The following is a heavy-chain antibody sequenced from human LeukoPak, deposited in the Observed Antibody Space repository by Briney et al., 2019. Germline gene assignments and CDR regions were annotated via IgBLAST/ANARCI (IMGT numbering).Heavy chain of an antibody. V-gene: IGHV1-18*04. CDR1: GYTFTSYG. CDR2: ISAYNGNT. J-gene: IGHJ6*04. CDR3: ARSLGARYCSSTGCPAWHYGMDV. Sequence: GASVKVSCKASGYTFTSYGISWVRQAPGQGLEWMGWISAYNGNTNYAQKLQGRVTMTTDTSTSTAYMELRSLRSDDTAVYYCARSLGARYCSSTGCPAWHYGMDVWGKGTTVTVSS. D-gene: IGHD2-2*01.